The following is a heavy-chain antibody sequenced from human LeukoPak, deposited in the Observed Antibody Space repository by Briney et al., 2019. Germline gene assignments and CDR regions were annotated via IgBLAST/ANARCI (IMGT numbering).Heavy chain of an antibody. D-gene: IGHD6-13*01. Sequence: EASVKVSCKASGYSFTSYGISWVRQAPGQGLEWMGWISAYNGNTNYAQKLQGRVTMTTDTSTSTAYMELRSLRSDDTAVYYCARDRPLAIAAAGRGVDYWGQGTLVTVSS. CDR2: ISAYNGNT. J-gene: IGHJ4*02. V-gene: IGHV1-18*01. CDR3: ARDRPLAIAAAGRGVDY. CDR1: GYSFTSYG.